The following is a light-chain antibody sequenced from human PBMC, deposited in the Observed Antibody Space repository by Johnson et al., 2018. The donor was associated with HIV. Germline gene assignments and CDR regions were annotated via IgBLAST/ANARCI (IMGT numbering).Light chain of an antibody. Sequence: QSVLTQPPSVSAAPGQKVTISCSGSSSNIENNYVSWYQQLPGTAPKVLIYENNKRPSGIPDRFSGSKSGTSATLDITGLQTGDEADYYCVTWDSSLSAGEDGFGTGTKVTVL. CDR2: ENN. CDR3: VTWDSSLSAGEDG. CDR1: SSNIENNY. J-gene: IGLJ1*01. V-gene: IGLV1-51*02.